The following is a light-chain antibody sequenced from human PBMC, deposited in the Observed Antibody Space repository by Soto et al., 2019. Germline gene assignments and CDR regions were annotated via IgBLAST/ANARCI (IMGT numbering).Light chain of an antibody. Sequence: QSALTQPASVSGSPGQSITISCTGTSSDVGGYNYVSWYQQHPGKASKLMIYEVSNRPSGVSNRFSGSKSGNTASLTISGLQAEDEADYYCSSYTSSSTLGVFGGGTKLIVL. J-gene: IGLJ3*02. CDR3: SSYTSSSTLGV. V-gene: IGLV2-14*01. CDR1: SSDVGGYNY. CDR2: EVS.